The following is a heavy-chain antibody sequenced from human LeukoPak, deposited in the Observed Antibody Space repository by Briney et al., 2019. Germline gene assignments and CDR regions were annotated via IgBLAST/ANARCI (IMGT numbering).Heavy chain of an antibody. CDR3: TRDGSAYYGSGLEKFDY. D-gene: IGHD3-10*01. Sequence: GRSLRLSCAASGFTFSSYAMHWFRQAPGKGLEWVGFIRSKAYGGTTEYAASVKGRFTISRDDSKSIAYLQMNSLKTEDTAVYYCTRDGSAYYGSGLEKFDYWGQGTLVTVSS. J-gene: IGHJ4*02. CDR1: GFTFSSYA. V-gene: IGHV3-49*03. CDR2: IRSKAYGGTT.